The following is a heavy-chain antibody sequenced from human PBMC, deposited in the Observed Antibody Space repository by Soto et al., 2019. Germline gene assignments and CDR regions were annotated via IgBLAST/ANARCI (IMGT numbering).Heavy chain of an antibody. CDR2: IGPESGAT. CDR1: GYTFTGHY. J-gene: IGHJ4*02. V-gene: IGHV1-2*02. D-gene: IGHD3-10*01. CDR3: ARGRASGSYYLLDY. Sequence: ASVKVSCKASGYTFTGHYIHWVRQAPEQGPEWMGEIGPESGATRYAQKFQGRVTMTRDTSITTVYMELNNLSPDDTAVYYCARGRASGSYYLLDYWGQGTLVTVSS.